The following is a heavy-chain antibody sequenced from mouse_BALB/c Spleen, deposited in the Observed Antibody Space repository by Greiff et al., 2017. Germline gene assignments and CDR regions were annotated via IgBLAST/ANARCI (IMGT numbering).Heavy chain of an antibody. Sequence: EVMLVESGGGLVKPGGSLKLSCAASGFTFSSYAMSWVRQSPEKRLEWVAEISSGGSYTYYPDTVTGRFTISRDNAKNTLYLEMSSLRSEDTAMYYCARAGGYYYAMDYWGQGTSVTVSS. CDR1: GFTFSSYA. J-gene: IGHJ4*01. CDR2: ISSGGSYT. V-gene: IGHV5-9-4*01. CDR3: ARAGGYYYAMDY.